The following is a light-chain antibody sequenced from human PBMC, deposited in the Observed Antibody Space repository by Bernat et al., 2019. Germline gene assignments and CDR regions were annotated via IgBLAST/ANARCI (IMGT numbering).Light chain of an antibody. V-gene: IGLV1-40*01. CDR1: SSNIGAGYD. CDR2: GNS. J-gene: IGLJ2*01. Sequence: QSVLTQPPSVSGAPGQRVTISCTGSSSNIGAGYDVHWYQQLPGTAPKLLIYGNSNRPSGVPDPFSGSKSGTSASLAITGLQAEDEADYYCQSYDSSLSAEVFGGGTKLTVL. CDR3: QSYDSSLSAEV.